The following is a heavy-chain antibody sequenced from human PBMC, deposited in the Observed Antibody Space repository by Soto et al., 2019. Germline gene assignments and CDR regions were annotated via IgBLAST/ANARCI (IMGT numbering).Heavy chain of an antibody. CDR2: ISAATGNT. Sequence: ASVKVSCKASGYSLTTYAMHWVRQAPGQRLEWMGWISAATGNTKYSQKFQGRVSISRDTSASTVYMELSSLRSEDTAVYYCARTIPAAGRDSFDLWGQGTMVTVSS. V-gene: IGHV1-3*01. CDR3: ARTIPAAGRDSFDL. CDR1: GYSLTTYA. D-gene: IGHD6-13*01. J-gene: IGHJ3*01.